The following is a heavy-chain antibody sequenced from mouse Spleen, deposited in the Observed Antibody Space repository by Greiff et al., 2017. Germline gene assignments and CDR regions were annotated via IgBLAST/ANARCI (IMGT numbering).Heavy chain of an antibody. V-gene: IGHV1-4*01. CDR2: INPSSGYT. J-gene: IGHJ2*01. Sequence: QVQLKESGAELARPGASVKMSCKASGYTFTSYTMHWVKQRPGQGLEWIGYINPSSGYTKYNQKFKDKATLTADKSSSTAYMQLSSLTSEDSAVYYCARDSYGNYPYFDYWGQGTTLTVSS. D-gene: IGHD2-10*02. CDR3: ARDSYGNYPYFDY. CDR1: GYTFTSYT.